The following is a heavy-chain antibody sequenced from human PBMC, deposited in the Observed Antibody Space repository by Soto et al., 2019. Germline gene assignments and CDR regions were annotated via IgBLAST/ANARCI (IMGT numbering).Heavy chain of an antibody. CDR2: INSDGSST. CDR1: GFTFSSYW. CDR3: ARAPSLEWLSSEYYFDY. J-gene: IGHJ4*02. V-gene: IGHV3-74*01. D-gene: IGHD3-3*01. Sequence: GGSLRLSCAASGFTFSSYWMHWVRQAPGKGLVWVSRINSDGSSTSYADSVKGRFTISRDNAKNTLYLQMNSLRAEDTAVYYCARAPSLEWLSSEYYFDYWGQGTLVTVSS.